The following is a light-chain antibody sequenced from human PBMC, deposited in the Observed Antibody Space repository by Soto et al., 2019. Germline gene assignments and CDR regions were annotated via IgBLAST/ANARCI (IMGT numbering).Light chain of an antibody. J-gene: IGKJ1*01. CDR3: QQYHHWPSWT. Sequence: EIVMTQSPATLSVFPGERATVSCRASQTIITNLAWYQRKPGQAPSLLLYGASTREKGVPARFSGSGSGTEFSLTISSLQSEDSAIYYCQQYHHWPSWTFGQGTKVEMK. CDR2: GAS. CDR1: QTIITN. V-gene: IGKV3-15*01.